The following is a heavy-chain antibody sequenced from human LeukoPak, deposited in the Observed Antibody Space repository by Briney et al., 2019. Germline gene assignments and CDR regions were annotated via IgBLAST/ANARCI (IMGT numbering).Heavy chain of an antibody. J-gene: IGHJ4*02. CDR2: IYYTGST. CDR3: ATGRGYSYGSFDY. Sequence: SETLSLTCTVSGGSISNYYWTWIRQPPGKGLEWIGYIYYTGSTNYNPSLKSRVTISVDTSKNQLSLKLTSVTAADTAVYYCATGRGYSYGSFDYWGREPWSPSPQ. V-gene: IGHV4-59*01. CDR1: GGSISNYY. D-gene: IGHD5-18*01.